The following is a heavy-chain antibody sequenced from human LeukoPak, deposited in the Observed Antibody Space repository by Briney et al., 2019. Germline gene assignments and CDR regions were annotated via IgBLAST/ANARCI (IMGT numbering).Heavy chain of an antibody. CDR3: ARAKYYDFWSGHSLGAFDI. J-gene: IGHJ3*02. V-gene: IGHV1-69*05. CDR1: GGTFSSYA. Sequence: ASVQVSCXASGGTFSSYAISWVRQAPGHGLAWMGGIIPIFGTANYAQKFQRRVTITTDESTSTAYMELSSLRSEDTAVYYCARAKYYDFWSGHSLGAFDIWGQGTMVTVSS. CDR2: IIPIFGTA. D-gene: IGHD3-3*01.